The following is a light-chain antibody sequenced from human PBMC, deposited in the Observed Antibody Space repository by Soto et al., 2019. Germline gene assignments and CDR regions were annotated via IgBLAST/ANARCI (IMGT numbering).Light chain of an antibody. Sequence: DIPMTQSPSSLYASVGDRVTIPCRSIQGISNYLAWYQQRPGQVPKLLIYGAFTLLSGVPSRFSGSGSGTDFTLTISSLQPEDVATYTCPTYNSAPYAFGHGTKREIK. CDR3: PTYNSAPYA. CDR2: GAF. J-gene: IGKJ2*01. V-gene: IGKV1-27*01. CDR1: QGISNY.